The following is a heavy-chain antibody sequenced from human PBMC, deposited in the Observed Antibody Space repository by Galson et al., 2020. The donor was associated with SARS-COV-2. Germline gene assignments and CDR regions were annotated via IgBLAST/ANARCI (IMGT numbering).Heavy chain of an antibody. CDR2: INPSGSI. V-gene: IGHV4-34*01. J-gene: IGHJ4*02. CDR3: ARGSRDVTMILMIATTAAYYFDF. CDR1: GGSFSGYY. Sequence: SQASETLSLTCAVYGGSFSGYYWGWIRQPPGKGLEWIGEINPSGSISYNPSLKSRVTISKDTSKNQFSLRLRSVTAADTAMYFCARGSRDVTMILMIATTAAYYFDFWGQGSLVTVSS. D-gene: IGHD3-22*01.